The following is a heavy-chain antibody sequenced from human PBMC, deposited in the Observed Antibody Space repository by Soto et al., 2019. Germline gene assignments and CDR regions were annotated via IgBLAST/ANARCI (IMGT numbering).Heavy chain of an antibody. Sequence: ASLKVSCKSSGYTFTSYGISWVRHAPGQGLEWMGWISAYNGNTNYAQKLQGRVTMTTDTSTSTAYMELRSLRSDDTAVYYCARDQSIAARPIGNWGQGTLVTVS. CDR1: GYTFTSYG. CDR3: ARDQSIAARPIGN. CDR2: ISAYNGNT. J-gene: IGHJ4*02. V-gene: IGHV1-18*01. D-gene: IGHD6-6*01.